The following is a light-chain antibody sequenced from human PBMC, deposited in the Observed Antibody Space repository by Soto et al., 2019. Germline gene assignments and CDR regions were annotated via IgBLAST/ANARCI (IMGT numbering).Light chain of an antibody. Sequence: DVVMTQSPLSLPVTLGQPASISCRSSQSLVHSDGNTYLNWFQQRPGQSPRRLIYKVSNRDSGVPDRFSGSRSGTAFTLKISRVEPEDVGVYYWMQGTHWQWTFGQGTRVEIK. J-gene: IGKJ1*01. CDR3: MQGTHWQWT. CDR1: QSLVHSDGNTY. V-gene: IGKV2-30*02. CDR2: KVS.